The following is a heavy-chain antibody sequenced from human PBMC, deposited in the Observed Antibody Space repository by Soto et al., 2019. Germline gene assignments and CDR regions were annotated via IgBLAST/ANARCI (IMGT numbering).Heavy chain of an antibody. CDR2: ISGSGGTT. CDR1: GFSFSNYA. CDR3: AKGRSALPIFDY. J-gene: IGHJ4*02. V-gene: IGHV3-23*01. Sequence: EVQLLGSGGGWIQPGGSLRLSCAASGFSFSNYAMNWVRQAPGKGLEWVSFISGSGGTTDYADSVRGRFRLSRDNSKNTVDLEMNSLRTEDTAVYFCAKGRSALPIFDYWGQGVMVTVSS.